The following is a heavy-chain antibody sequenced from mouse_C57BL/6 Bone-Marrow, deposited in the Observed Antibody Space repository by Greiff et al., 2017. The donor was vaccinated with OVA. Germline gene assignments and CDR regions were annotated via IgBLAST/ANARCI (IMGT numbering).Heavy chain of an antibody. CDR2: IYPRDGST. Sequence: VQLQQSDAELVKPGASVKISCKVSGYTFTDHTIHWMKQRPEQGLEWIGYIYPRDGSTKYNEKFKGKATLTADKSSSTAYMQLNSLTSEDAAVYFCARRVYGSSYFFGYWGQGTTLTVSS. D-gene: IGHD1-1*01. CDR1: GYTFTDHT. J-gene: IGHJ2*01. V-gene: IGHV1-78*01. CDR3: ARRVYGSSYFFGY.